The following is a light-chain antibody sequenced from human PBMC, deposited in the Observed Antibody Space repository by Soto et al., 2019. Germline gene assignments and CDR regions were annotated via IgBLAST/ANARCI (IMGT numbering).Light chain of an antibody. V-gene: IGKV3-15*01. CDR3: QHYNTWPWT. CDR2: GAS. J-gene: IGKJ1*01. CDR1: QSVNSN. Sequence: VVLTQSPATLSVSPGERATLSCWASQSVNSNLAWYQQKLGQAPRVLIYGASTRATGIPARFSGSGSETEFILTISSLQSEDSATYYCQHYNTWPWTFGQGTKVDIK.